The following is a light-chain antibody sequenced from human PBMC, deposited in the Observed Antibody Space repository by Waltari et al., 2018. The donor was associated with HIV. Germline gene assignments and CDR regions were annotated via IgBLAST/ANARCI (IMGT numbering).Light chain of an antibody. V-gene: IGKV2-28*01. CDR2: VGS. CDR1: QRLLHSNGYNY. CDR3: VQSLQTLWT. J-gene: IGKJ1*01. Sequence: DIILSQSPLSLPATPGEPASISCRSTQRLLHSNGYNYLVWYLQRPGPPPRLLSSVGSERASGVPDRFSGSGAGTELKLKISKVEAEDVGIYYGVQSLQTLWTFGQGTKVEVK.